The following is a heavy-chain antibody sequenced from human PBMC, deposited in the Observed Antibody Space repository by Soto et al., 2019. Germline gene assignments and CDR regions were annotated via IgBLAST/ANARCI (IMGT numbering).Heavy chain of an antibody. V-gene: IGHV3-23*01. CDR1: GFSTYG. Sequence: EVQLSESGGALVQPGGSLRLSCAASGFSTYGMSWVRQAPGKGLEWVSAFGGRSTTTYYADSVKGRFTISRDESTNTLYLEMNSLRAEDTAVYYCAHHHRTTARQLGYFDYWGQGTLVTVSS. CDR2: FGGRSTTT. D-gene: IGHD6-6*01. CDR3: AHHHRTTARQLGYFDY. J-gene: IGHJ4*02.